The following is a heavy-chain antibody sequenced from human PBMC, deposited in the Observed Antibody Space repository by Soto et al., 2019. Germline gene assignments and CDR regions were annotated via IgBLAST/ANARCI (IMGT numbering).Heavy chain of an antibody. CDR1: GFTFSRYG. D-gene: IGHD3-10*01. CDR2: ISSSGSTI. J-gene: IGHJ4*02. Sequence: GGSLRLSCAASGFTFSRYGMNWVRQAPGKGLELVSYISSSGSTIYYVDSVKGRLTISRDNAMNSLDMQMNNLRAEDTAVYYCVRSGLPRGVMITDFDFWGQGTLVTVSS. CDR3: VRSGLPRGVMITDFDF. V-gene: IGHV3-48*03.